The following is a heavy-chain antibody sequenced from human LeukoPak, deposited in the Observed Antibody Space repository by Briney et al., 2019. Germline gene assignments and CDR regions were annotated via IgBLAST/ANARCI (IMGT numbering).Heavy chain of an antibody. D-gene: IGHD3-3*01. V-gene: IGHV4-34*01. CDR1: GGSFSGYY. Sequence: SETLSLTCAVYGGSFSGYYWSWIRQPPGKGLEWIGEINHSGSTNYNPSLKSRVTISVDTSKNQFSLRLSSVTAADTAVYYCAKNDARNYDFWSGYYIGWFDPWGQGTLVTVSS. J-gene: IGHJ5*02. CDR2: INHSGST. CDR3: AKNDARNYDFWSGYYIGWFDP.